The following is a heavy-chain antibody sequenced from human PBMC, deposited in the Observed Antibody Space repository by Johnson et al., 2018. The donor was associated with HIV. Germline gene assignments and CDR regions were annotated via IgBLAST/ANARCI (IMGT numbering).Heavy chain of an antibody. D-gene: IGHD3/OR15-3a*01. CDR2: ISSSGGRT. Sequence: EVLLLESGGGLVQAGGSLRLSCSASGVSISRYAMNWVRQAPGKGLEWVSGISSSGGRTYYSDPVKGRFTIARDNSKNTMFVQMNSLRVEDSAVYYCARDGRGLDAFDIWGQGTVVTVSS. CDR3: ARDGRGLDAFDI. CDR1: GVSISRYA. V-gene: IGHV3-23*01. J-gene: IGHJ3*02.